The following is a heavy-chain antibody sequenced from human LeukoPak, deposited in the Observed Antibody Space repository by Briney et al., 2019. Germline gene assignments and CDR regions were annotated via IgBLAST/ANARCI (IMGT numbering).Heavy chain of an antibody. CDR1: GGSFSGYY. CDR2: INHSGST. J-gene: IGHJ5*02. CDR3: ARDPSGYYVRWFDP. Sequence: PSETLSLTCAVYGGSFSGYYWSWIRQPPGKGLEWTGEINHSGSTNYNPSLKSRVTISVDTSKNQFSLKLSSVTAADTAVYYCARDPSGYYVRWFDPWGQGTLVTVSS. D-gene: IGHD3-3*01. V-gene: IGHV4-34*01.